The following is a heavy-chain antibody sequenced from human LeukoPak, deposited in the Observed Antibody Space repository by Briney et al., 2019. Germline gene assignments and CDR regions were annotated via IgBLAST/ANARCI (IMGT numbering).Heavy chain of an antibody. CDR2: ISSSGSTI. D-gene: IGHD3-22*01. Sequence: PGGSLRLSCAASGFTFSDYYMSWIRQAPGKGLEWVSYISSSGSTIYYADSVKGRFTISRDNAKNSLYLQMNSLRAEDTAVYYCARDLAYYYDSSGLQHWGQGTLVTVSP. V-gene: IGHV3-11*04. J-gene: IGHJ1*01. CDR3: ARDLAYYYDSSGLQH. CDR1: GFTFSDYY.